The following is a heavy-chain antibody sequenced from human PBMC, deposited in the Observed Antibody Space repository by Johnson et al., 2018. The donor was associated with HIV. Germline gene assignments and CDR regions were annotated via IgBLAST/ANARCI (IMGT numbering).Heavy chain of an antibody. CDR3: AKVGGTTILRDAFDI. Sequence: QMQLVESGGGVVQPGRSLRLSCAASGFTFSSYGMHWVRQAPGKGLEWVAVISYDGSNKYYADSVKGRFTISRDNSKNTLYLQMNSLRAEDTAVYYCAKVGGTTILRDAFDIWGQGTMVTVSS. D-gene: IGHD1-1*01. J-gene: IGHJ3*02. CDR1: GFTFSSYG. CDR2: ISYDGSNK. V-gene: IGHV3-30*18.